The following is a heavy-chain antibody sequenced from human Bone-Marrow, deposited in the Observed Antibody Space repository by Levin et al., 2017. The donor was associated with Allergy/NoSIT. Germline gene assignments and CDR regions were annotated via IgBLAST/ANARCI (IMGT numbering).Heavy chain of an antibody. CDR1: GFNFRSYW. V-gene: IGHV3-7*04. CDR2: IKQGGSEE. J-gene: IGHJ4*02. CDR3: ARHSWPFDH. Sequence: PGGSLRLSCAASGFNFRSYWMGWVRQAPGNGLEWVANIKQGGSEEYYVDSVKGRFTISRDDAKNSLYLQMNSLRVEDTAFYFCARHSWPFDHWGQGALVTVSS.